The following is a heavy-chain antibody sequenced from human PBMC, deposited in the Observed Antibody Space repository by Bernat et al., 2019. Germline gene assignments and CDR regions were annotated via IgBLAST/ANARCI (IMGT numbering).Heavy chain of an antibody. CDR2: ITTSGGST. J-gene: IGHJ4*02. CDR1: GFTFSSYD. V-gene: IGHV3-23*04. CDR3: ARDATGTTLGDY. Sequence: EVQVVESGGGLVQPGGSLRLSCEASGFTFSSYDLSWVRQAPGKGLEWVSSITTSGGSTYYADSVKGRFTISRDNSKNTLYLQMNSLRAEDTAVYYCARDATGTTLGDYWGQGTLVTVSS. D-gene: IGHD1-1*01.